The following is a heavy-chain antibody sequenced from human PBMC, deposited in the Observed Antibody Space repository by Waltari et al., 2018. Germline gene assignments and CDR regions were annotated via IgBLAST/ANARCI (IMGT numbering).Heavy chain of an antibody. V-gene: IGHV4-34*01. CDR1: GGSFSGYY. Sequence: QVQLQQWGAGLLKPSETLSLTCAVYGGSFSGYYWSWIRQPPGKGLEWIGEINHSGSTNYNPSLKSRVTISVDTSKNQFSLKLSSVTAADTAVYYCARAGPYCSSTSCYTWGGAFDIWGQGTMVTVSS. CDR2: INHSGST. D-gene: IGHD2-2*02. J-gene: IGHJ3*02. CDR3: ARAGPYCSSTSCYTWGGAFDI.